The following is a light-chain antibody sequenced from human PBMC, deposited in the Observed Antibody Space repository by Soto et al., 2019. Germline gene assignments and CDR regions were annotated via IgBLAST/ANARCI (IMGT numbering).Light chain of an antibody. Sequence: QSVLTQSSSASASLGSSVKLTCTLSSSHSSYIIAWHQQQPGKAPRYLMNVEGNGSYNKEIGVPDRFSGSSSGADRYLTISNLQFDDEADYYCETWDRNTQVFGGGTKVTFL. CDR2: VEGNGSY. CDR1: SSHSSYI. CDR3: ETWDRNTQV. V-gene: IGLV4-60*02. J-gene: IGLJ2*01.